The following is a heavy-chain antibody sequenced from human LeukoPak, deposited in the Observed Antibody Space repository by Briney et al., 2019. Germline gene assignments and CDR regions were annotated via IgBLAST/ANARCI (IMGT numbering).Heavy chain of an antibody. D-gene: IGHD2-15*01. Sequence: SETLSLTCAVYGGSFGGYFWSWIRQPPGKGLEWIGEINDSRRTNYNPSLKSRVTISVDTSKNQFSLKLSSVTAADTAVYYCASAFSRCRDSWGQGTLVTVSS. CDR2: INDSRRT. CDR3: ASAFSRCRDS. J-gene: IGHJ4*02. CDR1: GGSFGGYF. V-gene: IGHV4-34*01.